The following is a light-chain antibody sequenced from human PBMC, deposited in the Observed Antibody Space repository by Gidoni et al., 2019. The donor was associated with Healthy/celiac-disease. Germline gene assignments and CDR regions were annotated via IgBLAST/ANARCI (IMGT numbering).Light chain of an antibody. CDR1: QSVSSY. V-gene: IGKV3-11*01. J-gene: IGKJ4*01. CDR2: DAS. Sequence: EIVLTKSPATLSLSPGERATLSCRASQSVSSYLAWYQQKPGQAPRLLIYDASNRATGIPARFSGSGSETDFTLTISSLEPEDFAVYYCQQRSNWPLTFGGGTKVEIK. CDR3: QQRSNWPLT.